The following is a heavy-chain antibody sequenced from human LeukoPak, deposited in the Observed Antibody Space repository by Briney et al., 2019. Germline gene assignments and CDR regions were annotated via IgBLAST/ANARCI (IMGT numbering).Heavy chain of an antibody. J-gene: IGHJ4*02. CDR3: ARAHYYGSGLSFFDY. V-gene: IGHV4-4*07. Sequence: SETLSLTCTVSGGSTNSYYWSWIRQPAGKGLEWIGRIYTSGSTNYNPSLKSRVTISVDTSKNQFSLKLSSVTAADTAVYYCARAHYYGSGLSFFDYWGQGTLVTVSS. CDR2: IYTSGST. CDR1: GGSTNSYY. D-gene: IGHD3-10*01.